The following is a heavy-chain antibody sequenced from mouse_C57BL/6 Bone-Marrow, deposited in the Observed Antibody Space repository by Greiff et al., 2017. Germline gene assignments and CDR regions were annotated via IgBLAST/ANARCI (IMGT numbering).Heavy chain of an antibody. J-gene: IGHJ1*03. V-gene: IGHV1-19*01. D-gene: IGHD1-1*01. CDR1: GYTFTDYY. CDR2: INPYNGGT. Sequence: EVQLQQSGPVLVKPGASVKMSCKASGYTFTDYYMNWVKQSHGKSLEWIGVINPYNGGTSYNQKFKGKATLTVDKSSSTAYMELNSLTSEDSAVYYCARDYYGSSSWYFDVWGTGTTVTASS. CDR3: ARDYYGSSSWYFDV.